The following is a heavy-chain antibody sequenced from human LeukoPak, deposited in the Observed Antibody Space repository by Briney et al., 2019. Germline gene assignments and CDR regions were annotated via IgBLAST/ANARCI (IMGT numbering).Heavy chain of an antibody. D-gene: IGHD2-2*01. J-gene: IGHJ4*02. V-gene: IGHV3-30-3*01. Sequence: LSLTCTVSGGSISTTSYYWGWIRQPPGKGLEWVAVISYDGSNKYYADSVKGRFTISRDNSKNTLYLQMNSLRAEDTAVYYCAREGIVVVPAATTFDYWGQGTLVTVSS. CDR3: AREGIVVVPAATTFDY. CDR1: GGSISTTS. CDR2: ISYDGSNK.